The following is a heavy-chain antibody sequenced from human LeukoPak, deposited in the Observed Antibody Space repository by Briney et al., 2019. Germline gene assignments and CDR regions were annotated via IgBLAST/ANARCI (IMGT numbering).Heavy chain of an antibody. CDR2: MSGSGGRT. D-gene: IGHD2-15*01. CDR1: GFTFNTYA. V-gene: IGHV3-23*01. CDR3: AKWGCSGGSCYPFDY. J-gene: IGHJ4*02. Sequence: GGSLRLSCAAPGFTFNTYAMSWVRQAPGKGLEWVSAMSGSGGRTYYADSVKGRFTISRDNSKNTLYLQMNSLRAEDTAVYYCAKWGCSGGSCYPFDYWGQGTLVTVSS.